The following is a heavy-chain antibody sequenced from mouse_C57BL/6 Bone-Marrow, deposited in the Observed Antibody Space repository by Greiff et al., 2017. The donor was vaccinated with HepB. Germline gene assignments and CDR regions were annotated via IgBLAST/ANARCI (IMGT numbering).Heavy chain of an antibody. D-gene: IGHD2-4*01. CDR2: IYWDDDK. CDR3: ARRASDYDVGWFAY. Sequence: QVTLKESGPGILQSSQTLSLTCSFSGFSLSTSGMGVSWIRQPSGKGLEWLAHIYWDDDKRYNPSLKSRLTISKDTSRNQVFLKITSVDTADTATYYCARRASDYDVGWFAYWGQGTLVTVSA. V-gene: IGHV8-12*01. CDR1: GFSLSTSGMG. J-gene: IGHJ3*01.